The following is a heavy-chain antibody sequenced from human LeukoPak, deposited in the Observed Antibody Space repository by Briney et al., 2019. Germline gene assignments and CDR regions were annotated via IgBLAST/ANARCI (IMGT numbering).Heavy chain of an antibody. D-gene: IGHD2-21*01. V-gene: IGHV5-51*01. Sequence: GESLKISCKGSGYSFTSYWIGWVRQMPGKGLEWMGIIYPGDSDTRYSPSFQGQVTISADKSISTAYLQWSSLKAPDTAMYYCARLGRLRGRTPPFPNWFDPWGQGTLVTVSS. CDR2: IYPGDSDT. J-gene: IGHJ5*02. CDR3: ARLGRLRGRTPPFPNWFDP. CDR1: GYSFTSYW.